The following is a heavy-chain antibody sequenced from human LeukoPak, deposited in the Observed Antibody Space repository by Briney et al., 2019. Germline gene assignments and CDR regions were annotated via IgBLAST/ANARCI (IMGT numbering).Heavy chain of an antibody. CDR1: GASFSGYY. J-gene: IGHJ4*02. CDR2: INQSGST. V-gene: IGHV4-34*01. CDR3: ARSKPEYCSGGNCYAPFDY. Sequence: SETLSLTCAVYGASFSGYYWSWIRQPPGKGLEWIGEINQSGSTTYTPSLKSRVTISVDTSKNQFSLKLSSVTATDAAVYYCARSKPEYCSGGNCYAPFDYRGQGTLVTVSS. D-gene: IGHD2-15*01.